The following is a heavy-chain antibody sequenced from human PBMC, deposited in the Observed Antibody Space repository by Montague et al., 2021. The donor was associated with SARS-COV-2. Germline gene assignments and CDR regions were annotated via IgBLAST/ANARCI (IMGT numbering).Heavy chain of an antibody. V-gene: IGHV2-70*11. CDR3: ARTYYDILTGSLNWFDP. Sequence: PALVKPTQTLTLTCTFSGFSLSTSGMCVSWIRQPPGKALEWLARIDWDDDKHYSTSLKTRLTISKDTSKNQVVLTMTNMDPVDTATYYCARTYYDILTGSLNWFDPWGQGTLVTVSS. J-gene: IGHJ5*02. CDR1: GFSLSTSGMC. CDR2: IDWDDDK. D-gene: IGHD3-9*01.